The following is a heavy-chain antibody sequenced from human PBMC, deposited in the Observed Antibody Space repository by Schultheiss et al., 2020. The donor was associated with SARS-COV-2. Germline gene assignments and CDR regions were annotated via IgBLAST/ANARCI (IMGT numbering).Heavy chain of an antibody. D-gene: IGHD6-13*01. V-gene: IGHV4-34*01. CDR1: DGSFSGYY. Sequence: SETLSLTCAVYDGSFSGYYWSWIRQPPGKGLEWIGEINHSGSTNYNPSLKSRVTISVDTSKNQFSLNLRSVTAADTAVYYCARKNIADLPYYHYYMDVWGKGTTVTVSS. J-gene: IGHJ6*03. CDR3: ARKNIADLPYYHYYMDV. CDR2: INHSGST.